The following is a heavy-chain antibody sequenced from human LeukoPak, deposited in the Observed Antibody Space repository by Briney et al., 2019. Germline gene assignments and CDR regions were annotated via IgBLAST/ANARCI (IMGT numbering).Heavy chain of an antibody. D-gene: IGHD3-22*01. V-gene: IGHV3-33*01. Sequence: GGSLRLSCAASGFAFSSYGMHWVRQAPGKGLEWVAIIWYDATNQYYADSVKGRFTISRDNSKNTLYLQLSSLRAEDTAVYYCARSYYDSSGYYSIYYFDYWGQGTLVTVSS. J-gene: IGHJ4*02. CDR3: ARSYYDSSGYYSIYYFDY. CDR2: IWYDATNQ. CDR1: GFAFSSYG.